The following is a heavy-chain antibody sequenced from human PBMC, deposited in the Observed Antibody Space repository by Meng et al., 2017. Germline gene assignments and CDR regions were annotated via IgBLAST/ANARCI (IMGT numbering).Heavy chain of an antibody. V-gene: IGHV3-74*01. CDR3: ARDPYSSSSFDY. J-gene: IGHJ4*02. CDR1: GFTFSSYW. CDR2: INSDGSST. Sequence: GESLKISCAASGFTFSSYWMHWVRQAPGKGLVWVSRINSDGSSTSYADSVKGRFTISRDNAKNTLYLQMNSLRAEDTAVYYCARDPYSSSSFDYWGQGTLVTVSS. D-gene: IGHD6-6*01.